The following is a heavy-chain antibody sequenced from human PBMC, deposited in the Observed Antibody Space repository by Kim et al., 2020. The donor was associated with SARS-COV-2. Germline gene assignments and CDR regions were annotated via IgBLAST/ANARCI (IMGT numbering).Heavy chain of an antibody. V-gene: IGHV3-23*01. CDR1: GFTFSTYA. CDR2: ISAGGVST. Sequence: GGSLRLSCAASGFTFSTYAMTWVRQAPGKGLEWVSSISAGGVSTYYADSVKGRFTISRDNSKNTLYLQMNSLSAEDTAVYYCAKDLKGVVTPEVMDYWGRGTLVTVSS. CDR3: AKDLKGVVTPEVMDY. D-gene: IGHD2-21*02. J-gene: IGHJ4*02.